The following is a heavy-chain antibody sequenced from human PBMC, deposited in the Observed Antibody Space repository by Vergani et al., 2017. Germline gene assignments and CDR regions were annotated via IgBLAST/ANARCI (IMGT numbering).Heavy chain of an antibody. J-gene: IGHJ6*02. CDR3: ARFSYYYYGMDV. D-gene: IGHD2/OR15-2a*01. V-gene: IGHV3-23*01. CDR2: ISGSGGST. CDR1: GFTFSSYA. Sequence: EVQLLESGGGLVQPGGSLRLSCAASGFTFSSYAMSWVRQAPGKGLEWVSAISGSGGSTYYADSVKGRFTISRDNAKNSLYLQMNSLRAEDTAVYYCARFSYYYYGMDVWGQGTTVTVSS.